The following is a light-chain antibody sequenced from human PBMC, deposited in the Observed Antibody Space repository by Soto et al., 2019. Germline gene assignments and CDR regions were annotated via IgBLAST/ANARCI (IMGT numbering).Light chain of an antibody. Sequence: QSVLTQPPSASGTPGQRVTISCSGSISNIGSNFIYWYQQLPGTAPKLLIYRNNERPSGVPDRFSSSKSGTSASLAISGLRSEDEADYHCAAWDDSLSGVVFGGGTKLTVL. CDR3: AAWDDSLSGVV. CDR2: RNN. J-gene: IGLJ2*01. V-gene: IGLV1-47*01. CDR1: ISNIGSNF.